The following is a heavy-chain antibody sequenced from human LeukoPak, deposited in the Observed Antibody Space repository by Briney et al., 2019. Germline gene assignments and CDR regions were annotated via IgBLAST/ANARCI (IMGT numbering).Heavy chain of an antibody. CDR2: INWNSDSI. V-gene: IGHV3-9*01. CDR1: GFTFDDYA. CDR3: AINGGGDSGYGNFDY. Sequence: GGSLRLSCAVSGFTFDDYAMHWVRHVPGKGLEWVSGINWNSDSIGYADSVKGRFTTSRDNAKNSLYLQMNSLRAEDTAFYYCAINGGGDSGYGNFDYWGRGTLVTVSS. J-gene: IGHJ4*02. D-gene: IGHD5-12*01.